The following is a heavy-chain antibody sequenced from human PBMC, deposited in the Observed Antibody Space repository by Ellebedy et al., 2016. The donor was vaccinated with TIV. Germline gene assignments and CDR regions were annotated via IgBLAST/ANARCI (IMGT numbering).Heavy chain of an antibody. J-gene: IGHJ4*02. CDR3: ARSYGYAFDFDS. Sequence: GESLKISCAASGFTFSSYSMNWVRQAPGKGLEWVSSISSSSNYIYYADSVKGRFTMSRDNAKNSLYLQMNSLRAEDTAVYYCARSYGYAFDFDSWGQGTLVTVSS. CDR1: GFTFSSYS. CDR2: ISSSSNYI. V-gene: IGHV3-21*01. D-gene: IGHD2-2*01.